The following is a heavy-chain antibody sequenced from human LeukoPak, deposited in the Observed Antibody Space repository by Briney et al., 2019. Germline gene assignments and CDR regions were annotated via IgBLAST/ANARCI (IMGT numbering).Heavy chain of an antibody. V-gene: IGHV3-21*05. CDR1: GFTFSIYE. CDR3: ARDSSWHVPVPENPVAFDY. CDR2: ISSSSSYI. D-gene: IGHD6-13*01. Sequence: GGSLRLSCAASGFTFSIYEMNWARQAPGKGLEWIPYISSSSSYIYYADSVKGRFTISRDNAKNSLYLQMNSLRAEDTAVYYCARDSSWHVPVPENPVAFDYWGQGTLVTVSS. J-gene: IGHJ4*02.